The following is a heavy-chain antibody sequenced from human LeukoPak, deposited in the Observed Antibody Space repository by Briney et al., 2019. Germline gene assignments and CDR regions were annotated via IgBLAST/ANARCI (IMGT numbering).Heavy chain of an antibody. CDR2: ISHSGST. J-gene: IGHJ4*02. D-gene: IGHD5-12*01. CDR3: ARDYGFREGSGYDYYFDY. CDR1: GGSISGYY. V-gene: IGHV4-59*01. Sequence: SETLSLTCSVSGGSISGYYWSWIRQPPGKGLEWIGYISHSGSTNYNASLKSRVTMSVDTSRNQFSLKPSSVTAADTAVYYCARDYGFREGSGYDYYFDYWGQGTLVTVSS.